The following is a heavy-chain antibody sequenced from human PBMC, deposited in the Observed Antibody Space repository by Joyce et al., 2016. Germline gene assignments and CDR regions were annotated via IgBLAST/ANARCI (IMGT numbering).Heavy chain of an antibody. CDR3: ARTGGSYYDYYYYGLDV. J-gene: IGHJ6*02. Sequence: EVQLVESGGGLVQPGGSLRLSCTASGFTFSSYWMHWVRQVSGKGRVWVEHISSDESSTSYADSVKGRFTISRDNAKNTLYLHMNSLRTEDTAVYYCARTGGSYYDYYYYGLDVWGQGTTVIVSS. CDR2: ISSDESST. CDR1: GFTFSSYW. V-gene: IGHV3-74*01. D-gene: IGHD1-26*01.